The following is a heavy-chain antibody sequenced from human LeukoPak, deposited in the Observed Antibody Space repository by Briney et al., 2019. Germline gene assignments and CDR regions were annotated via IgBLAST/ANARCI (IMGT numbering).Heavy chain of an antibody. D-gene: IGHD6-19*01. CDR3: AKDLSFSSQWLVSHYFDY. CDR1: GFIFSSYA. J-gene: IGHJ4*02. CDR2: ISGSGGST. V-gene: IGHV3-23*01. Sequence: HPGGSLRLSCAASGFIFSSYAMSWVRQAPGKGLEWVSAISGSGGSTYYADSVKGRFTISRDNSKNTLYLQMNSLRAEDTAVYYCAKDLSFSSQWLVSHYFDYWGQGTLVTVSS.